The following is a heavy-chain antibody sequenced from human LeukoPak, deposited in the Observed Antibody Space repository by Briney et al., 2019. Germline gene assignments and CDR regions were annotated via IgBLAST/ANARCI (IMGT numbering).Heavy chain of an antibody. V-gene: IGHV3-7*01. CDR2: IKQDGSEK. Sequence: GGSLRLSCAASGFTVSGNYMSWVRQAPGKGLEWVANIKQDGSEKYYVDSVKGRFTISRDNAKNSLYLQMNSLRAEDTAVYYCARELMVYASAFFDYWGQGTLVTVSS. CDR3: ARELMVYASAFFDY. D-gene: IGHD2-8*01. CDR1: GFTVSGNY. J-gene: IGHJ4*02.